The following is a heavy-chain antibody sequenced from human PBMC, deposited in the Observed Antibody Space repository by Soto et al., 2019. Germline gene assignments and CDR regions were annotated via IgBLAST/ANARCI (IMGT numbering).Heavy chain of an antibody. CDR1: GFTFSSYA. D-gene: IGHD4-17*01. V-gene: IGHV3-23*01. J-gene: IGHJ6*02. CDR2: ISGSGGST. CDR3: AKGPSDYGVYGMDV. Sequence: GGSLRLPCAASGFTFSSYAMSWVRQAPGKGLEWVSAISGSGGSTYYADSVKGRFTISRDNSKNTLYLQMNSLRAEATAVYYCAKGPSDYGVYGMDVWGQGTTVTVSS.